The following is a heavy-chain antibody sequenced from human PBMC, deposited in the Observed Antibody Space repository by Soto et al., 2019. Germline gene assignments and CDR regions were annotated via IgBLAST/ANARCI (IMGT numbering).Heavy chain of an antibody. CDR2: ISAYNGNT. CDR3: AREAPEAAAGTLVGYYYYFMDV. Sequence: ASVKVSCKASGYTFTSYGISWVRQAPGQGLEWMGWISAYNGNTNYAQNLQGRVTMTQDTSTSTAYMELKSLRSDDTAVYYCAREAPEAAAGTLVGYYYYFMDVWGKGTTVTVSS. J-gene: IGHJ6*03. D-gene: IGHD6-13*01. CDR1: GYTFTSYG. V-gene: IGHV1-18*01.